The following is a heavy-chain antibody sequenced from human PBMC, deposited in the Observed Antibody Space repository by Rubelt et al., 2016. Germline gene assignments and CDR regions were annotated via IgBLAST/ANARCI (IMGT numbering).Heavy chain of an antibody. V-gene: IGHV4-34*01. CDR2: NHSGST. CDR3: ASVGGYCSGGSCYSKVDWFDP. D-gene: IGHD2-15*01. J-gene: IGHJ5*02. Sequence: NHSGSTNYNPSLKSRVTISVDTSKNQFSLKLSSVTAADTAVYYCASVGGYCSGGSCYSKVDWFDPWGQGTLVTVSS.